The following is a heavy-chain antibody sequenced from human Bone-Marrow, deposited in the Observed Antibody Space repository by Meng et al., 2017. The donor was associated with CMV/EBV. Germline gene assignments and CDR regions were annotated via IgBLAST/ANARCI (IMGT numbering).Heavy chain of an antibody. CDR2: IYYSGST. CDR3: ARHQQPNAFDI. Sequence: SEPLSLTCTVSGGSISSSSYYWGRIRQPPGKGLEWIGSIYYSGSTYYNPSLKSRVTISVDTSKNQFSLKLSSVTAAVTAVDYCARHQQPNAFDIWGQGTMVTVSS. CDR1: GGSISSSSYY. J-gene: IGHJ3*02. V-gene: IGHV4-39*07. D-gene: IGHD5-18*01.